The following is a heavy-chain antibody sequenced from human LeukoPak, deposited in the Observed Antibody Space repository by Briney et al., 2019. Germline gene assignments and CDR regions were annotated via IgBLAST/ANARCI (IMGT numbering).Heavy chain of an antibody. Sequence: SETLSLTCTVSVGSISSGDYYWSWIRQPPGKGLEWIGYIFNSGNTYYNPSLRSRVTISVDTSKNQFSLELSSVTAADTAVYYCARDRWFDLWGQGTLVTVSS. CDR3: ARDRWFDL. CDR2: IFNSGNT. J-gene: IGHJ5*02. CDR1: VGSISSGDYY. V-gene: IGHV4-30-4*01.